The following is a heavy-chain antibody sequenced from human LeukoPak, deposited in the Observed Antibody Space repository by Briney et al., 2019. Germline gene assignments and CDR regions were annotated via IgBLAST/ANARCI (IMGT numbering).Heavy chain of an antibody. J-gene: IGHJ6*04. CDR1: GGSISSGGYY. D-gene: IGHD2-2*01. Sequence: PPETLSLTCTVSGGSISSGGYYWSWIRQHPGKGLEWIGYIYYSGSTYYNPSLKSRITISVDTSKNQFSLKLSSVTAADTAVYYCARERVPAAPYYYGMDVWGKGTTVTVSS. V-gene: IGHV4-31*03. CDR3: ARERVPAAPYYYGMDV. CDR2: IYYSGST.